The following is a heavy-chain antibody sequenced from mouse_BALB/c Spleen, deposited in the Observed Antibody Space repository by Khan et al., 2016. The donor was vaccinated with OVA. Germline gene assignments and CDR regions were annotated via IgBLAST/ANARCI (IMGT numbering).Heavy chain of an antibody. V-gene: IGHV1S127*01. D-gene: IGHD1-1*01. CDR1: GYTFTSFW. CDR2: IDPSKSET. CDR3: ARGGYGSPFAY. J-gene: IGHJ3*01. Sequence: QVQLQQSGPELVRPGASVKMSCKATGYTFTSFWIHWVKQRPGQGLEWIGMIDPSKSETRLNQKFKDKATLNVDKSSNTAYMQLSRLTSEGSAVSYCARGGYGSPFAYWGQGTLVTVSA.